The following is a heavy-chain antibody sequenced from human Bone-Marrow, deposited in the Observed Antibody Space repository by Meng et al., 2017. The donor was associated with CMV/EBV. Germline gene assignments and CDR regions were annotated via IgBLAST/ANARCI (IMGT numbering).Heavy chain of an antibody. D-gene: IGHD3-3*01. CDR2: ISSSSTI. CDR1: GFTVSSNY. J-gene: IGHJ4*02. CDR3: ARGFGVVTPGNY. Sequence: GESLKISCAASGFTVSSNYMSWVRQAPGKGLEWVSSISSSSTIYYADSVQGRFTISRDNAKNPLYLQMNSLRAEDTAVYYCARGFGVVTPGNYWGQGTLVTVSS. V-gene: IGHV3-69-1*01.